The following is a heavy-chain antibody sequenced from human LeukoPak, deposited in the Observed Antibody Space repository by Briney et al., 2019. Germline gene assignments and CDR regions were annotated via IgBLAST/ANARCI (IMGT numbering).Heavy chain of an antibody. CDR3: AREGGYDPVEY. V-gene: IGHV3-74*01. CDR1: GFIFSYYW. CDR2: INSDGSSA. Sequence: GGSLRLSCAASGFIFSYYWMHWVRQAPGKRLVWVSRINSDGSSASYADSVKVRFNISRDNAKNTLYLQMNSLRAEDTAVYDCAREGGYDPVEYWGQGTLVTVSS. D-gene: IGHD5-12*01. J-gene: IGHJ4*02.